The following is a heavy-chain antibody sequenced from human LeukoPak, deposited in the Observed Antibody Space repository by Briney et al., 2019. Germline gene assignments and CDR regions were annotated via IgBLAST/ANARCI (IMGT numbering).Heavy chain of an antibody. V-gene: IGHV1-2*07. CDR3: ARYLPDTADDY. CDR2: INPNSGGT. Sequence: ASVKVSCKSSGYTFTGYYMHWVRQAPGQGLEWMGWINPNSGGTKYAHKFQDRVTMTRDTSISTAYMELSRLRSDDTAVYYCARYLPDTADDYWGQGTLVTVSS. CDR1: GYTFTGYY. J-gene: IGHJ4*02. D-gene: IGHD5-18*01.